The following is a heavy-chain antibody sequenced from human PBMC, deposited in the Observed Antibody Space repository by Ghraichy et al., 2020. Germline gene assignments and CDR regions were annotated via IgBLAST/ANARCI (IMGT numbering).Heavy chain of an antibody. CDR2: ISGSGGNT. Sequence: GSLNISCAASGFTFSNYAMSWVRQAPGKGLEWVSTISGSGGNTYYADSVRGRLTISRDNARNTLYLQMNSLRVEDTATYFCAKFYGSGTYYNFPDYWGPGTLVTVSS. V-gene: IGHV3-23*01. J-gene: IGHJ4*02. CDR1: GFTFSNYA. CDR3: AKFYGSGTYYNFPDY. D-gene: IGHD3-10*01.